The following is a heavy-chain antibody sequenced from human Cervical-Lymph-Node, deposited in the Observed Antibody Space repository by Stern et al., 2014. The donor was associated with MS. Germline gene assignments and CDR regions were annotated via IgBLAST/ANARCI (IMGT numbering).Heavy chain of an antibody. CDR2: ISGYNEGT. Sequence: QMQLVQSGSEVKKPGASVKVSCKTSGYKFIMYGVTWVRQAPGQGLEWMGWISGYNEGTNYAQKFQDRVIVTTDTATDTAFLELKSLTSDDTAVYYCARGWVDWNDGENNWFDIWGQGTLVTVSS. CDR1: GYKFIMYG. D-gene: IGHD1-1*01. V-gene: IGHV1-18*01. CDR3: ARGWVDWNDGENNWFDI. J-gene: IGHJ5*02.